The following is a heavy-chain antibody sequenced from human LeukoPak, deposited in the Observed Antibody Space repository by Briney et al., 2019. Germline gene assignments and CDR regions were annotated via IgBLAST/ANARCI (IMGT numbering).Heavy chain of an antibody. V-gene: IGHV4-59*02. Sequence: GSLRLSCAASGFTVSSNYMSWVRQPPGKGLEWIGYIYYSGSTNYNPSLKSRVTISVDTSKNQFSLKLSSVTAEDTAVYYCARALYSGYDYWGQGTLVTVSS. CDR2: IYYSGST. CDR1: GFTVSSNY. CDR3: ARALYSGYDY. D-gene: IGHD5-12*01. J-gene: IGHJ4*02.